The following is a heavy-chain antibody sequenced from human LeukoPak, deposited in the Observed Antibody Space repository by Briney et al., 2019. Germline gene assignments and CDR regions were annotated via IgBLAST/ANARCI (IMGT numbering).Heavy chain of an antibody. J-gene: IGHJ6*03. V-gene: IGHV1-2*02. Sequence: ASVKVSCKASGYTFTGYYMHWVRQAPGQGLEWMGWINPNSGGTNYAQKFQGRVTMTRDTSISTAYMELSRLRSDDTAVYYCARSSDSSSWYYYYYYMDVWGKGTTVTVSS. CDR2: INPNSGGT. CDR3: ARSSDSSSWYYYYYYMDV. D-gene: IGHD6-13*01. CDR1: GYTFTGYY.